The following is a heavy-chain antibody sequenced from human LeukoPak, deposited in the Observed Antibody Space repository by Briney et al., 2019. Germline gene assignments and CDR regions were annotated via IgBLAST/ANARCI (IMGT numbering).Heavy chain of an antibody. J-gene: IGHJ3*02. Sequence: VASVKVSCKASGGTFSSYAISWVRQAPGQGLEWMGRIIPILGIANYAQKFQGRVTITADKSTSTAYMELRSLRSEDTAVYYCASRAEYYDSSGYYAQGAFDIWGQGTMVTVSS. CDR3: ASRAEYYDSSGYYAQGAFDI. V-gene: IGHV1-69*04. CDR2: IIPILGIA. CDR1: GGTFSSYA. D-gene: IGHD3-22*01.